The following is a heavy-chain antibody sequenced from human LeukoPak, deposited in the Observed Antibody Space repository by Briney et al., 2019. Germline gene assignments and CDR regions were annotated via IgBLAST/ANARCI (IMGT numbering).Heavy chain of an antibody. CDR3: ARTTGAHSDDAFDI. V-gene: IGHV1-2*02. CDR1: GYTFIGYY. J-gene: IGHJ3*02. D-gene: IGHD1-1*01. CDR2: INPNSGGT. Sequence: ASVKVSCKASGYTFIGYYMHWGRQAPGEGLEWMGWINPNSGGTKYAQKFQGSVTMTSDTSISTAYMEVSRLRSDDTALYYYARTTGAHSDDAFDIWGQGTMVTVSS.